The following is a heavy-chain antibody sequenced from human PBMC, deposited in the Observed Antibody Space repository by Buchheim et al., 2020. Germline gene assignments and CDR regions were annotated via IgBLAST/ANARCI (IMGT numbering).Heavy chain of an antibody. V-gene: IGHV4-34*01. CDR2: INHSGST. Sequence: QVQLQQWGAGLLKPSETLSLTCAVYGGSFSGYYWSWIRQPPGKGLEWIGEINHSGSTNYNPSLKSRVTISVDTSKKQFSLKLSSVTAADTAVYYCAKGSLLGYCSSTSCDRVTFDYWGQGTL. D-gene: IGHD2-2*01. CDR1: GGSFSGYY. CDR3: AKGSLLGYCSSTSCDRVTFDY. J-gene: IGHJ4*02.